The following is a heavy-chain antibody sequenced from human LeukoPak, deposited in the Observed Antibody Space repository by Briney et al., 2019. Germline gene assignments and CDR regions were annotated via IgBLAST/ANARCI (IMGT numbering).Heavy chain of an antibody. CDR3: AGAAGTY. Sequence: SETLSLTCTVSGGSISTSSYYWGWIRQPPGKGLEWIGSMYHSGSTYYNPSLKSRVTISVDKSKNQFSLKLSSVTAADTAVYYCAGAAGTYWGQGTLVTVSS. V-gene: IGHV4-39*07. D-gene: IGHD6-13*01. CDR1: GGSISTSSYY. CDR2: MYHSGST. J-gene: IGHJ4*02.